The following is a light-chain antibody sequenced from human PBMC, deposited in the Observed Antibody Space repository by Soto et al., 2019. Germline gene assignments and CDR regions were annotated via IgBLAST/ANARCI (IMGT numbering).Light chain of an antibody. CDR3: SSYAGSVQVV. CDR1: SSDVGGYNY. CDR2: EVS. V-gene: IGLV2-8*01. Sequence: QSVLTQPPSASGSPGQSVTISCSGTSSDVGGYNYVSWYQLHPGKAPKLMLFEVSKRPSGVPGRFSGSKSGNTASLTVSGLQAEDEADYYCSSYAGSVQVVFGGGTKVTVL. J-gene: IGLJ2*01.